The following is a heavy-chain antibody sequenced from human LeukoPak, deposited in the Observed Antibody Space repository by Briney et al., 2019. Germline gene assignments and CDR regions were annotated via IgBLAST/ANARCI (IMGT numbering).Heavy chain of an antibody. CDR3: AREFVSEWELSRKDNYFDY. V-gene: IGHV4-34*01. Sequence: PSETLSLTCAVYGGSFSGYYWSWIRQPPGKGLEWIGEINHSGSTNYNPSLKSRVTISVDTSKNQFSLQLNSVTPEDTAVYYCAREFVSEWELSRKDNYFDYWGQGTLVTVSS. CDR1: GGSFSGYY. J-gene: IGHJ4*02. CDR2: INHSGST. D-gene: IGHD1-26*01.